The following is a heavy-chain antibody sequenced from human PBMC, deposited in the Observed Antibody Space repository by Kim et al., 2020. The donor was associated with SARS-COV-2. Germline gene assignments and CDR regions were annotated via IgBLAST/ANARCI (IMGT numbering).Heavy chain of an antibody. CDR2: AYNGNT. Sequence: AYNGNTNYAQKLQGRVTLTTDTSTSTAYMELRSLRSDDTAVYYCARGQNNWGQGTLVTVSS. CDR3: ARGQNN. J-gene: IGHJ4*02. V-gene: IGHV1-18*01.